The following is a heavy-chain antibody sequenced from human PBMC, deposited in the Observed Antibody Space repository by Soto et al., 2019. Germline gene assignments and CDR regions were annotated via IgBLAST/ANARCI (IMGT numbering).Heavy chain of an antibody. CDR3: AKHRIAAAGTWYFEL. CDR2: ISGSGGSGSYGST. V-gene: IGHV3-23*01. D-gene: IGHD6-13*01. Sequence: EVQLLESGGGLVQPGGSLRLSCAASGFTFSTFAMSWVRQAPGKGLEWVSAISGSGGSGSYGSTYYADSVKGRFTISSDNSTTALYLQMSSLRAGDTAVYYCAKHRIAAAGTWYFELWGRGTLVNVSS. CDR1: GFTFSTFA. J-gene: IGHJ2*01.